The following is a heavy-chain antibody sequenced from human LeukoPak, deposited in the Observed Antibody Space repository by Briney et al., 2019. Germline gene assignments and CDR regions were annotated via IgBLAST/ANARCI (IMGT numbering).Heavy chain of an antibody. D-gene: IGHD3-3*02. J-gene: IGHJ6*02. Sequence: GESLKISCKGSGYSFTSYWIGWVRQMPGKGLEWMGIIYPGDSDTRYSPSFQGQVTISADKSISTAYLQWSSLKASDTAMYYCARGGWVLDGFPCIFRDYYYGMDVWGQGTTVTVSS. CDR3: ARGGWVLDGFPCIFRDYYYGMDV. V-gene: IGHV5-51*01. CDR2: IYPGDSDT. CDR1: GYSFTSYW.